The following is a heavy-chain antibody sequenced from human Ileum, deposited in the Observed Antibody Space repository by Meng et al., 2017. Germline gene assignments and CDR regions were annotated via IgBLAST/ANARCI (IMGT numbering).Heavy chain of an antibody. V-gene: IGHV4-39*01. J-gene: IGHJ4*02. CDR3: ARHGHFTPDKYYFDY. CDR2: VYFTGYT. D-gene: IGHD3-3*02. Sequence: QLQLQESGPGLVKPSETLSLTCTVSGASVSSGSYYWVWIRQPPGKALEWIGAVYFTGYTYYGPSLTGRGTISVDTSRNQFSLKLNSVTAADTALYFCARHGHFTPDKYYFDYWGQGTLVTVSS. CDR1: GASVSSGSYY.